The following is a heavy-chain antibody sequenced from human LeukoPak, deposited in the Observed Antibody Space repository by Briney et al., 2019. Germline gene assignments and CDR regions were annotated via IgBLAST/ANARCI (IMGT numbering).Heavy chain of an antibody. Sequence: GGSLRLSGAASEFSVGSNYMTWVRQAPGKGLEWVSLIYSGGSTYYADSVKGRFTISRDNSKNTLYLQMNSLRAEGTAVYYCARGTSGYHNTGGQGTLVTVSS. CDR2: IYSGGST. D-gene: IGHD5-12*01. CDR1: EFSVGSNY. V-gene: IGHV3-66*01. J-gene: IGHJ4*02. CDR3: ARGTSGYHNT.